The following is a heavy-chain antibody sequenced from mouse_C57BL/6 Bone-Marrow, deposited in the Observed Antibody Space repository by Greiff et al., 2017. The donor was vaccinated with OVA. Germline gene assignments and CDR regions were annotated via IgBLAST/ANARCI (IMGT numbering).Heavy chain of an antibody. CDR1: GYTFTSYW. CDR3: ARETYYSNYHFSYAMDF. D-gene: IGHD2-5*01. J-gene: IGHJ4*01. V-gene: IGHV1-64*01. Sequence: QVQLQQPGAELVKPGASVKLSCKASGYTFTSYWMHWVKQRPGQGLEWIGMIHPNSGSTNYNEKFKSKATLTVDKSSSTAYMQLSSLTSEDSAVYYCARETYYSNYHFSYAMDFWGQGTSVTVSS. CDR2: IHPNSGST.